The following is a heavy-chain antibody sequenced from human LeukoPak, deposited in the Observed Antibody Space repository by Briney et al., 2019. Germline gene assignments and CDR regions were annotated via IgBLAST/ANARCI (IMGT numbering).Heavy chain of an antibody. CDR1: SGSISLCY. Sequence: PSETLSLTCTVSSGSISLCYWSWIRQPPGKGLEWIGYIYYSGSTNYNPSLKSRVTMSVDTSKNQFSLKLSSVTAADTAVYYCARASYYYGSGSGPRFDPWGQGTLVTVSS. V-gene: IGHV4-59*12. CDR3: ARASYYYGSGSGPRFDP. D-gene: IGHD3-10*01. CDR2: IYYSGST. J-gene: IGHJ5*02.